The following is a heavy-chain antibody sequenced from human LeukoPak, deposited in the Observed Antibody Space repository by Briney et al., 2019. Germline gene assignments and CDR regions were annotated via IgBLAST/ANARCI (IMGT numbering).Heavy chain of an antibody. CDR3: ARAQHIYGGSDY. CDR2: ISSSSSYI. CDR1: GFTFSSYS. Sequence: GGSLRLSCAASGFTFSSYSMNWVRQAPGKGLEWVSSISSSSSYIYYADSVKGRFTISRDNAKNSLYLQMNSLRAEDTAVYYCARAQHIYGGSDYWGQGTLVTVSS. V-gene: IGHV3-21*01. J-gene: IGHJ4*02. D-gene: IGHD4-23*01.